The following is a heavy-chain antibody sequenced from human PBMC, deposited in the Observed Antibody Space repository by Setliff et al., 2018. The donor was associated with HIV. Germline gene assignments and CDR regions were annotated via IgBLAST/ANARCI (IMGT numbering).Heavy chain of an antibody. D-gene: IGHD6-6*01. CDR3: ARYSSSSGGNWFDP. Sequence: SETLSLTCTVSGGSIDSTSYYWGWIRQPPGKGLEWIGGIYYSGTTYYNPSLKSRVTISVDRSRNQFSLKLSSVTAADTAVYYCARYSSSSGGNWFDPWGQGTLVTVSS. CDR2: IYYSGTT. CDR1: GGSIDSTSYY. J-gene: IGHJ5*01. V-gene: IGHV4-39*01.